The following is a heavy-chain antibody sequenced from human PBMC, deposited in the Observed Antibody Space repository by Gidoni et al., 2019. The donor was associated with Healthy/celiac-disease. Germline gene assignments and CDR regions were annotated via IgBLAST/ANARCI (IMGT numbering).Heavy chain of an antibody. D-gene: IGHD6-6*01. CDR2: INHSGST. CDR3: ARGMGQVAARRGFDY. J-gene: IGHJ4*02. V-gene: IGHV4-34*01. Sequence: QVQLQQWGAGLLKPSETLSLTCAVYGGSFSGYYWSWIRQPPGKGLEWIGKINHSGSTNYNPSLKSRVTISVDTSKNQFSLKLSSVTAADTAVYYCARGMGQVAARRGFDYWGQGTLVTVSS. CDR1: GGSFSGYY.